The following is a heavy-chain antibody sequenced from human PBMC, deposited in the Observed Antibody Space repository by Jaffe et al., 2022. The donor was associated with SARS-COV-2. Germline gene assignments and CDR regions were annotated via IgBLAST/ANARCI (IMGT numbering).Heavy chain of an antibody. CDR2: IYYSGST. J-gene: IGHJ4*02. V-gene: IGHV4-59*01. CDR3: ASFMVATSRFDY. CDR1: GGSISSYY. D-gene: IGHD5-12*01. Sequence: QVQLQESGPGLVKPSETLSLTCTVSGGSISSYYWSWIRQPPGKGLEWIGYIYYSGSTNYNPSLKSRVTISVDTSKNQFSLKLSSVTAADTAVYYCASFMVATSRFDYWGQGTLVTVSS.